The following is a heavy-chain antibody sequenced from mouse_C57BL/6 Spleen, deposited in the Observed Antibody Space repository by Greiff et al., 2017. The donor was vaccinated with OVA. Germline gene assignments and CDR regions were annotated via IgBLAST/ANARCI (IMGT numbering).Heavy chain of an antibody. D-gene: IGHD1-1*01. CDR3: ARGRVYYGSSYVRDAMDY. Sequence: QVQLQQPGAELVKPGASVKLSCKASGYTFTSYWMQWVKQRPGQGLEWIGEIDPSDSYTTYNQKFKGKATLTVDTSSSTAYMQLSSLTSEDSAVYYGARGRVYYGSSYVRDAMDYWGQGTSVTVSS. V-gene: IGHV1-50*01. CDR1: GYTFTSYW. J-gene: IGHJ4*01. CDR2: IDPSDSYT.